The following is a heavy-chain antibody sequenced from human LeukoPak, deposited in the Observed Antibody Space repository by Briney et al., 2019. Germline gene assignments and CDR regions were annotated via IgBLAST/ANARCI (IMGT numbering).Heavy chain of an antibody. CDR3: ASIYCAGGSCYDRGGDF. V-gene: IGHV1-2*02. CDR2: INPKSGGT. D-gene: IGHD2-15*01. CDR1: GYTFTGYY. Sequence: ASVKVSCKASGYTFTGYYMHWVRQAPGQGPEWMGWINPKSGGTNYAQKFQGRVTMTRDTSISTAYMELNRLRSDDTAVYYCASIYCAGGSCYDRGGDFWGQGTQVTVSS. J-gene: IGHJ4*02.